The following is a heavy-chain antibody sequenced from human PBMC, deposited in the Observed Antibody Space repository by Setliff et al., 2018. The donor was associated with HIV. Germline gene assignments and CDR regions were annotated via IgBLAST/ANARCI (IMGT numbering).Heavy chain of an antibody. CDR3: ARRVPPIPSGDLDY. CDR1: GFTFSDYY. CDR2: VRPYNADK. D-gene: IGHD4-17*01. J-gene: IGHJ4*02. Sequence: GASVKVSCKASGFTFSDYYMHWVRQAPGQGLEWMGWVRPYNADKNYAQKFQGRVTMTRDTSISTAYMDLSRLRSDDTAVYYCARRVPPIPSGDLDYWGQGTLVTVSS. V-gene: IGHV1-2*02.